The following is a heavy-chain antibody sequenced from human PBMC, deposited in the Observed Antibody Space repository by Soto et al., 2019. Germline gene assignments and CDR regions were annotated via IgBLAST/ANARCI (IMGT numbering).Heavy chain of an antibody. V-gene: IGHV3-21*04. J-gene: IGHJ6*03. D-gene: IGHD6-25*01. CDR2: ISRSSSNK. CDR1: GFTFSSYS. CDR3: AKAVRLHSPYYYYMDV. Sequence: GGSLRLSCAASGFTFSSYSMNWVRQAPGKGLEWVSSISRSSSNKWYADSVKGRFTISRDSSKNTLYLQMNSLRAGDTAVYYCAKAVRLHSPYYYYMDVWGKGTTVTVSS.